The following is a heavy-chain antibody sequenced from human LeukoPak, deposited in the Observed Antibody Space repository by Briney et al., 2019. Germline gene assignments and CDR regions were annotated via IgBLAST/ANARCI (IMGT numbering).Heavy chain of an antibody. CDR3: AKAFTYYYDTSGYYHFDY. V-gene: IGHV3-23*01. CDR1: GFTFSSYA. J-gene: IGHJ4*02. Sequence: PGGSLRLSCEASGFTFSSYAMSWVRQAPGKGLEWVSAISGSGGSTYYAGSVKGRFTISRDNSKNTLFLQMNSLRAEDTAVYYCAKAFTYYYDTSGYYHFDYWGQGTLVTVSS. CDR2: ISGSGGST. D-gene: IGHD3-22*01.